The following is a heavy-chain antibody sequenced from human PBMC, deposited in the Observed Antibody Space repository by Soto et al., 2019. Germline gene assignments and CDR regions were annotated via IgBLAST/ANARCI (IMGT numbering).Heavy chain of an antibody. CDR3: TTRDSDV. CDR2: IRTKVNSYAT. V-gene: IGHV3-73*01. CDR1: GFTFSDSA. J-gene: IGHJ6*02. Sequence: GGSLRLSCAASGFTFSDSAIHWVRQASGKGLEWVALIRTKVNSYATVYAASVRGRFTISRDDSKNTAYLQMSSLRSEDTAMYYCTTRDSDVWGPGTTVT.